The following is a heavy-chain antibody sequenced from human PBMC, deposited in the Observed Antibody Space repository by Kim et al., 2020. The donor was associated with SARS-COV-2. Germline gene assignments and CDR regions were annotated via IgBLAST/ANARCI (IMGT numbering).Heavy chain of an antibody. D-gene: IGHD3-22*01. V-gene: IGHV4-59*13. CDR2: IYYSGST. CDR3: ALQDDSSGIWGMHFQH. CDR1: GGSISSYY. Sequence: SETLSLTCTVSGGSISSYYWSWIRQPPGKGLEWIGYIYYSGSTNYNPSLKSRVTISVDTSKNQFSLKLSSVTAADTAVYYCALQDDSSGIWGMHFQHWGQGTLVTVSS. J-gene: IGHJ1*01.